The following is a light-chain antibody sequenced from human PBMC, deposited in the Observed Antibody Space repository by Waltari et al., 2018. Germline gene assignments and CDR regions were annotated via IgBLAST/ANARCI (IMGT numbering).Light chain of an antibody. Sequence: QSVLTQPPSVSGAPGQRVTISCTGSWSNIGAGYDVHWYQQLPGKAPTLLVYGVNTRPPGVPDRFFGSKSGTSASLDIPGLQPEDEADYYCQSYDTSLGVVFGGGTKLTVL. V-gene: IGLV1-40*01. CDR2: GVN. J-gene: IGLJ2*01. CDR3: QSYDTSLGVV. CDR1: WSNIGAGYD.